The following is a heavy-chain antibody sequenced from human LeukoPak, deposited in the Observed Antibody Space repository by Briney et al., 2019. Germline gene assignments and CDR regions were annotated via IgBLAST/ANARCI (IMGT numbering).Heavy chain of an antibody. V-gene: IGHV3-7*03. CDR2: IKEDGSEK. CDR3: ARDWVAGVPFDAFDI. Sequence: PGGSLRLSCAASGFTHSSYWMSWVRQAPGKGLEWVANIKEDGSEKYYVDSVKGRFTISRDNAKNSLYLHMNSLTAEDTAMYYCARDWVAGVPFDAFDIWGQGTMVSVSS. CDR1: GFTHSSYW. J-gene: IGHJ3*02. D-gene: IGHD3-10*01.